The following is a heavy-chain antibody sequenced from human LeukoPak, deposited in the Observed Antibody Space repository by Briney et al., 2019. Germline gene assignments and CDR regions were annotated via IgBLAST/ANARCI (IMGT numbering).Heavy chain of an antibody. J-gene: IGHJ3*02. CDR3: ARGVGYCSGGSCVAFDI. CDR2: IRSSSSYI. CDR1: GFTFSSYS. V-gene: IGHV3-21*01. Sequence: KAGGSLRLSCAASGFTFSSYSMNWLRQAPGTGVEWVSSIRSSSSYIYDADSVKVRFTISGDNAKNSLYLQMNSLRAEDTAVYYCARGVGYCSGGSCVAFDIWGQGTMVTVS. D-gene: IGHD2-15*01.